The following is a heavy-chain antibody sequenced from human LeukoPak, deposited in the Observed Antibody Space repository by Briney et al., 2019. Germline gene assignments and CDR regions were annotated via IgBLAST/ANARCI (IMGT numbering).Heavy chain of an antibody. CDR3: AADPRARWELPYYGMDV. J-gene: IGHJ6*02. Sequence: SVKVSCKASGFTFTSSAVQWVRQARGQRLEWIGWIVVGSGNTNYAQKFQERVTITRDMSTSTAYKELSSPRSEDTAVYYCAADPRARWELPYYGMDVWGQGTTVTVSS. V-gene: IGHV1-58*01. CDR2: IVVGSGNT. D-gene: IGHD1-26*01. CDR1: GFTFTSSA.